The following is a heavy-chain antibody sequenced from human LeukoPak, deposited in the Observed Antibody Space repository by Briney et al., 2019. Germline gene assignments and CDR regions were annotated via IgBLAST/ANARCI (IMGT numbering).Heavy chain of an antibody. Sequence: PSETLSLTCTVSGGSISSGSYYWGWIRQPPGKGLEWIGYIYYSESTNYNPSLKSRVTISVDTSKNQFSLKLSSVTAADTAVYYCARGVYSSSWAYYFDYWGQGTLVTVSS. CDR1: GGSISSGSYY. J-gene: IGHJ4*02. D-gene: IGHD6-13*01. CDR2: IYYSEST. CDR3: ARGVYSSSWAYYFDY. V-gene: IGHV4-61*01.